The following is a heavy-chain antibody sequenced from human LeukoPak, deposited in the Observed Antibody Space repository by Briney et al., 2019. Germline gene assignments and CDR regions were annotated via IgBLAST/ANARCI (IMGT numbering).Heavy chain of an antibody. CDR1: GFTFSSYA. CDR2: IYSGGST. J-gene: IGHJ4*02. D-gene: IGHD6-13*01. Sequence: QTGGSLRLSCAASGFTFSSYAMSWVRQAPGKGLEWVSVIYSGGSTYYADSVKGRFTISRDNSKNTLYLQMNSLRAEDTAVYYCARELTHSSPFDCWGQGTLVTVSS. CDR3: ARELTHSSPFDC. V-gene: IGHV3-66*01.